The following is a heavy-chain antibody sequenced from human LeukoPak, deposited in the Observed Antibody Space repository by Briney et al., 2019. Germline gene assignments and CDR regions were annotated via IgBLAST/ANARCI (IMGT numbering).Heavy chain of an antibody. CDR3: ARHWLERAQGYFDY. CDR2: IYYSGST. CDR1: GGSFSGYY. Sequence: SETLSLTCAVYGGSFSGYYWSWIRQHPGKGLEWIGYIYYSGSTYYNPSLKSRVTISVDTSKNQFSLKLSSVTAADTAVYYCARHWLERAQGYFDYWGQGTLVTVSS. D-gene: IGHD1-1*01. V-gene: IGHV4-31*11. J-gene: IGHJ4*02.